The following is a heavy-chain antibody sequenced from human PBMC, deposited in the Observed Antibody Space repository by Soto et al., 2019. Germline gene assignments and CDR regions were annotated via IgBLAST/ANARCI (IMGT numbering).Heavy chain of an antibody. CDR1: GFTFSRYW. V-gene: IGHV3-74*01. Sequence: EVQLVESGGGLVQPGGSLRLSCAASGFTFSRYWIHWVRQAPGKGLVWVSRIDSDGRNAIYADSVKGRFTISRDNAKNTLYLHTNSLTVEDTGVYYCARGGVYHGYDIWGQGTMVTVSS. D-gene: IGHD2-8*02. CDR2: IDSDGRNA. J-gene: IGHJ3*02. CDR3: ARGGVYHGYDI.